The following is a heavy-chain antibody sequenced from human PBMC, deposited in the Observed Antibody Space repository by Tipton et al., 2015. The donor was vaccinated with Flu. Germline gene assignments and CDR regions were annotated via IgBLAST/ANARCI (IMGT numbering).Heavy chain of an antibody. V-gene: IGHV4-59*01. CDR1: GGSISSYY. Sequence: TLSLTCTVSGGSISSYYWSWIRQPPGKGLEWIGYIYYSGSTNYNPSLKSRVTISVDTSKNQFSLKLSSVTAADTAVYYCARELNYGMDVWGQGTTATVSS. CDR2: IYYSGST. CDR3: ARELNYGMDV. J-gene: IGHJ6*02.